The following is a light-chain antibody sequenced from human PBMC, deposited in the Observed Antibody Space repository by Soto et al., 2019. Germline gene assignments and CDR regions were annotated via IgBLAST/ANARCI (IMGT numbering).Light chain of an antibody. Sequence: EIVLTHYPGTLSLSPGERATLSCRSSQSVSNNYLAWYQQKPGQAPRLLIYGASNRATGIPDRFSGSGSGTDLTLTISRLEPEDFAVYYCQQYGSSGTFGQGTKVDIK. CDR3: QQYGSSGT. CDR1: QSVSNNY. J-gene: IGKJ1*01. V-gene: IGKV3-20*01. CDR2: GAS.